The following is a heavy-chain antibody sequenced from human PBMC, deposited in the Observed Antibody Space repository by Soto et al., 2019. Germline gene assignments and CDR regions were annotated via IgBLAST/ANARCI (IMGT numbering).Heavy chain of an antibody. Sequence: PGGSLRLSCAASGFTFSSYEMNWVRQAPGKGLEWVSYISSSGSTIYYADSVKGRFTISRDNAKNSLYLQMNSLRAEDTAVYYCARELGTAMGPNWFDPWGQGTLVTVSS. CDR3: ARELGTAMGPNWFDP. D-gene: IGHD5-18*01. CDR1: GFTFSSYE. J-gene: IGHJ5*02. CDR2: ISSSGSTI. V-gene: IGHV3-48*03.